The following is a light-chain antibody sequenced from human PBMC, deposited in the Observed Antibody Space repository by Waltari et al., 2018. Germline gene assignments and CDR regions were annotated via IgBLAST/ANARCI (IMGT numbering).Light chain of an antibody. V-gene: IGLV2-11*01. J-gene: IGLJ3*02. CDR2: DVS. Sequence: QSALTQPRSVSGSPGQSVTLSCTGTSSHCGSYNYASWYQQHPGKAPKLKIYDVSKRPSGVPDRFSGSKSGNTASLTISGLQAEDEADYYCCSYAGSYTWVFGGGTKLTVL. CDR3: CSYAGSYTWV. CDR1: SSHCGSYNY.